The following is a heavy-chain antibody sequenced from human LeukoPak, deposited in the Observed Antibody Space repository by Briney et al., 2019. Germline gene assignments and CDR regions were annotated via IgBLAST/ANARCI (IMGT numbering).Heavy chain of an antibody. CDR1: GYTLTELS. Sequence: ASVKVSCKVSGYTLTELSMHWVRQAPGKGLEWMGGFDPEDGETIYAQKFQGGVTMTEDTSTDTAYMELSSLRSEDTAVYYCATDFYIKTPVGYWGQGTLVTVSS. D-gene: IGHD2/OR15-2a*01. CDR3: ATDFYIKTPVGY. CDR2: FDPEDGET. V-gene: IGHV1-24*01. J-gene: IGHJ4*02.